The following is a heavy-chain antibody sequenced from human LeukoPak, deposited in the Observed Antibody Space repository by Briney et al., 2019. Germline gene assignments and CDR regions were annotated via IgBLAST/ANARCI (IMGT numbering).Heavy chain of an antibody. Sequence: SVKVSCKASGGTFSSYAISWVRQAPGQGLEWMGGIIPIFGTANYAQKFQGRVTITTDESTSTAYMELSSLGSEDTAVYYCARGQVGATGWFDPWGQGTLVTVSS. CDR2: IIPIFGTA. CDR1: GGTFSSYA. D-gene: IGHD1-26*01. J-gene: IGHJ5*02. CDR3: ARGQVGATGWFDP. V-gene: IGHV1-69*05.